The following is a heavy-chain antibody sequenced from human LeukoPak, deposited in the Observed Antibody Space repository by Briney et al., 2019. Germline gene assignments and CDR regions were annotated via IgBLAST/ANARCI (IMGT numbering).Heavy chain of an antibody. CDR2: IFGSGGCT. D-gene: IGHD6-19*01. CDR3: AKTTTGYSSGRFPGWPVDY. V-gene: IGHV3-23*01. J-gene: IGHJ4*02. Sequence: GGSLRLFCGASGFTFSSYSMYWVRQALGKGLEWFSGIFGSGGCTPYADSVKGRFPISRDNSKNTVYLQMNSLRAEDTAVYYCAKTTTGYSSGRFPGWPVDYWGQGTLVTVSS. CDR1: GFTFSSYS.